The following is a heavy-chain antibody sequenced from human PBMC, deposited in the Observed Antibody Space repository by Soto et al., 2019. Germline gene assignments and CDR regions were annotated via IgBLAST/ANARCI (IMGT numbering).Heavy chain of an antibody. CDR3: AGMTTVTPFHYYYYYYMDV. D-gene: IGHD4-4*01. Sequence: SETLSLTCSFSGDSVTSHYLTWIRQSPEKGLEWIGYMHYTGCTHYNPSLKSRVTISVDTSKNQFSLKLSSVTAADTAVYYCAGMTTVTPFHYYYYYYMDVWGKGTTVTVSS. V-gene: IGHV4-59*02. CDR1: GDSVTSHY. J-gene: IGHJ6*03. CDR2: MHYTGCT.